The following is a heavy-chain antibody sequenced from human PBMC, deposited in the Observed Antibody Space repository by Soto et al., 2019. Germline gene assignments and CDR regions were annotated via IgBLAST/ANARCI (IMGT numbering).Heavy chain of an antibody. J-gene: IGHJ4*02. CDR3: TKVKLYCGGANRYTFDY. CDR2: FSSSGGGT. CDR1: RMNFKNLA. D-gene: IGHD2-21*01. V-gene: IGHV3-23*01. Sequence: PGGALRLSCEGSRMNFKNLAMSCVRPAAGKGLEWVSTFSSSGGGTYYADSVKGRFTISRDNSKNTLYLQMNSLRAEDTAVYYCTKVKLYCGGANRYTFDYWGLGTLVTVSS.